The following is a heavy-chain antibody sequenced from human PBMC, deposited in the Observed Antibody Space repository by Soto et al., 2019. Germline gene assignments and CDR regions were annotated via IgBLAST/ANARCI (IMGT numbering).Heavy chain of an antibody. D-gene: IGHD3-22*01. CDR2: ISSSSSYI. Sequence: EVQLVESGGGLVKPGGSLRLSCAASGFTFSSYSMNWVRQAPGKGLEWVSSISSSSSYIYYADSVKGRFTISRDNAKNSRDLRMNSLRAEETAVDYGARERDYCESSGYAGDAFDIWGQGTMVTVSS. CDR3: ARERDYCESSGYAGDAFDI. CDR1: GFTFSSYS. J-gene: IGHJ3*02. V-gene: IGHV3-21*01.